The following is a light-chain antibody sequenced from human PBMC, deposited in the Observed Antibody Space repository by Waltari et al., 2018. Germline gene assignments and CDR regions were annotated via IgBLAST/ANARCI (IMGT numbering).Light chain of an antibody. CDR3: QHYSNWPPWT. V-gene: IGKV3-15*01. J-gene: IGKJ1*01. Sequence: ELVMTQSPATLSVSPGERATLSCRASQSISSNLAWYQQKPGQAPRLLIYGASTRAAGSPARCSGSGSGTEFTLTISSLQSEDFAVYYCQHYSNWPPWTFGQGTRVEIK. CDR1: QSISSN. CDR2: GAS.